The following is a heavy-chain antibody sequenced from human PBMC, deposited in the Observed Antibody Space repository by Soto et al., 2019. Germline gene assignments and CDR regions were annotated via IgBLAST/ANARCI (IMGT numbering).Heavy chain of an antibody. Sequence: QVQVVQSGAEVKKPGASVKVSCKTSGYTFINYHVHWVRQAPGQGLEWMGAINPNGGSTTYAQHLQGRVTMTSDSSTSTVYMEMGSLRSDDSAVYYCALPKNTLGWYNFWGQGTLVTVS. CDR2: INPNGGST. CDR3: ALPKNTLGWYNF. J-gene: IGHJ4*02. D-gene: IGHD6-19*01. CDR1: GYTFINYH. V-gene: IGHV1-46*01.